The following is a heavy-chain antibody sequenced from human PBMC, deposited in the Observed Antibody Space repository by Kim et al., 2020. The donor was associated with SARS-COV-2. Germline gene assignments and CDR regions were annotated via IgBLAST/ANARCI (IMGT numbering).Heavy chain of an antibody. CDR3: AKDIRLSQTANFDY. Sequence: GGSLRLSCAASGFTFDDYAMHWVRQAPGKGLEWVSGISWNSGSIGYADSVKGRFTISRDNAKNSLYLQMNSLRAEDTALYYCAKDIRLSQTANFDYWGQGTLVTVSS. J-gene: IGHJ4*02. V-gene: IGHV3-9*01. CDR2: ISWNSGSI. D-gene: IGHD3-16*02. CDR1: GFTFDDYA.